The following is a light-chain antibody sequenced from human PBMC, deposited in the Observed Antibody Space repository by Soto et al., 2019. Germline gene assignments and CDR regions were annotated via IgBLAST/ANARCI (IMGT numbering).Light chain of an antibody. J-gene: IGKJ1*01. CDR1: QTISSW. CDR3: QHYNSYSEA. CDR2: KAS. Sequence: DIQMTQSPCTLSASVVDRVTITCLASQTISSWLAWYQQKPGKAPKLLIYKASTLKSGVPSRFSGSGSGTEFTLTISSLQPDDFATYYCQHYNSYSEAFGQGTKVDIK. V-gene: IGKV1-5*03.